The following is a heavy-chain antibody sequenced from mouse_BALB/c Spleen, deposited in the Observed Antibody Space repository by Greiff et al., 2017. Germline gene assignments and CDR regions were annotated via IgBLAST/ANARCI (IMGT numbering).Heavy chain of an antibody. CDR1: GYAFSSSW. CDR3: AKGGLEAMDY. D-gene: IGHD2-4*01. V-gene: IGHV1-80*01. Sequence: QVQLQQSGAELVKPGASVKISCKASGYAFSSSWMNWVKQRPGQGLEWIGRIYPGDGDTNYNGKFKGKATLTADKSSSTAYMQLSSLTSVDSAVYFCAKGGLEAMDYWGQGTSVTVSS. CDR2: IYPGDGDT. J-gene: IGHJ4*01.